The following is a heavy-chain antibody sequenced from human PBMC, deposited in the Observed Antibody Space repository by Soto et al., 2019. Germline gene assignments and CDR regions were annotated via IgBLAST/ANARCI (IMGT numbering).Heavy chain of an antibody. CDR2: IIPIFGTA. CDR1: GGTFSSYA. CDR3: ARVGVGATIYYYYGMDV. Sequence: GASVKVSCKASGGTFSSYAISWVRQAPGQGLEWMGGIIPIFGTANYAQKFQGRVTITADESTSTSYMELGSLRSEDTAVYYCARVGVGATIYYYYGMDVWGPGTTLTVSS. D-gene: IGHD1-26*01. J-gene: IGHJ6*02. V-gene: IGHV1-69*13.